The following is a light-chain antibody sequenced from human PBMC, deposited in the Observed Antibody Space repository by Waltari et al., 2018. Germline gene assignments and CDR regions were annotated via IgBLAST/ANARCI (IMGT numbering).Light chain of an antibody. CDR2: HAS. Sequence: ETVVTQSPGTLSVSPGERATLSCRTSPSIGSSLAWYQQKPGQSPRLLIYHASTRATGIPAMFSGSGSETEFTLTISSRQSEDSAVYYCQQYNNWPPGTFGQGTRVEV. J-gene: IGKJ1*01. CDR3: QQYNNWPPGT. CDR1: PSIGSS. V-gene: IGKV3D-15*01.